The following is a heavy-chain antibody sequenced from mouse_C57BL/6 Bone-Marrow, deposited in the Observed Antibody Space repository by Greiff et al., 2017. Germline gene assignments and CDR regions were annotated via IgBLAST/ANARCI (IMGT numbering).Heavy chain of an antibody. D-gene: IGHD2-4*01. J-gene: IGHJ3*01. Sequence: EVQLVESGGGLVQPGGSLKLSCAASGFTFSDYYMYWVRQTPEKRLEWVAYISNGGGSTYYPDTVKGRFTISGDNAKNTLYLQMSRLKSEDTAMYYCARRDYDWFAYWGQGTLVTVSA. CDR3: ARRDYDWFAY. V-gene: IGHV5-12*01. CDR2: ISNGGGST. CDR1: GFTFSDYY.